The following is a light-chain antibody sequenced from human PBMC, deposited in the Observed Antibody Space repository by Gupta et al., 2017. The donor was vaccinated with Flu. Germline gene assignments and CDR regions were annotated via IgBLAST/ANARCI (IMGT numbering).Light chain of an antibody. V-gene: IGKV1-39*01. J-gene: IGKJ2*01. Sequence: DIQMTQSPSSLSASVGDRVTITCRASQSIDTYLNWYQQKPGKAPNLLIYGASSLQSGVPSRFSGSRSGTEFTLTISSLQPDDFATYYCQQTCSTPFTFGRGTKLEIK. CDR3: QQTCSTPFT. CDR1: QSIDTY. CDR2: GAS.